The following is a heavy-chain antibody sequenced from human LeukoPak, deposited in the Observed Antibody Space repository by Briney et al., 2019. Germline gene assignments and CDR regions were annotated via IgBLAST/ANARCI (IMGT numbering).Heavy chain of an antibody. D-gene: IGHD3-22*01. CDR2: MSSDGNAM. CDR3: VRESEYYFDHSASFDY. V-gene: IGHV3-30-3*01. J-gene: IGHJ4*02. CDR1: GFTFTAYL. Sequence: GMSLRLSCAASGFTFTAYLIHWVRQAPGKGLEGVAVMSSDGNAMFYADSVKGLFTISRDNSKNTLYLQMNSLRAEDTAVYYCVRESEYYFDHSASFDYWGQGTLVTVSS.